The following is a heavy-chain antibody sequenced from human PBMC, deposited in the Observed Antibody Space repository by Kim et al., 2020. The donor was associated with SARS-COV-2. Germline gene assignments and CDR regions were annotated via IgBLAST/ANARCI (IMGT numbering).Heavy chain of an antibody. CDR1: GYTFTSYG. CDR2: ISAYNGNT. J-gene: IGHJ4*02. D-gene: IGHD6-13*01. CDR3: ARDAHWGSPSSRTHYFDY. Sequence: ASVKVSCKASGYTFTSYGISWVRQAPGQGLEWMGWISAYNGNTNYAQKLQGRVTMTTDTSTSTAYKELRSLRSDDTAVYYCARDAHWGSPSSRTHYFDYWGQGTLVTVSS. V-gene: IGHV1-18*01.